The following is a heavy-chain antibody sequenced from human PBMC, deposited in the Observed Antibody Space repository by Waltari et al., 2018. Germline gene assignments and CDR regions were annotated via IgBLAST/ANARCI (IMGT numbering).Heavy chain of an antibody. CDR2: VSYSGAT. Sequence: WIRQPPGKGLEWTATVSYSGATYNNPSLKSRVTISVDTSKNQFSLKLSSVTAADTALYYCATYIGASIGTAAFDVWGQGTMVTVSS. CDR3: ATYIGASIGTAAFDV. D-gene: IGHD3-16*01. J-gene: IGHJ3*01. V-gene: IGHV4-39*01.